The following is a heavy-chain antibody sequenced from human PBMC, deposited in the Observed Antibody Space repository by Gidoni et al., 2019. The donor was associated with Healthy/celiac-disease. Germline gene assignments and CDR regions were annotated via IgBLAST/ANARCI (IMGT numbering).Heavy chain of an antibody. CDR3: VKDGGDYDILTGYYNPPEFDY. V-gene: IGHV3-64D*06. CDR1: GFTFSSYA. CDR2: ISSNGGST. D-gene: IGHD3-9*01. Sequence: EVQLVESGGGLVQPGGSLRLSCSASGFTFSSYAMPWCRQAPGKGLEDVSAISSNGGSTYYADSVKGRFTISRDNSKNTLYLQMSSLRAEDTAVYYCVKDGGDYDILTGYYNPPEFDYWGQGTLVTVSS. J-gene: IGHJ4*02.